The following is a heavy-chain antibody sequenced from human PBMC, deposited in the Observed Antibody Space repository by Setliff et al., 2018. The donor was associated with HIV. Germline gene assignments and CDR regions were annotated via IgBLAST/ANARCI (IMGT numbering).Heavy chain of an antibody. D-gene: IGHD3-22*01. J-gene: IGHJ3*02. CDR2: IHNSGTT. Sequence: PSETLSLTCTVSDASITADTFYWNWLRQPPGKGPEWIGYIHNSGTTHYNPAFESRLIISLDMSNNRFSLKLSSVTAADTAVYYCAREREGYYDSSGYYYGAFDIWGQGTMVTVSS. V-gene: IGHV4-61*01. CDR1: DASITADTFY. CDR3: AREREGYYDSSGYYYGAFDI.